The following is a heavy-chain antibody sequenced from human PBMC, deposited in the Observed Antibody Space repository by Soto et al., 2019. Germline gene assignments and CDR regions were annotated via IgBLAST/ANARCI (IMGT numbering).Heavy chain of an antibody. V-gene: IGHV3-66*01. Sequence: GGSLRLSCAASGFTVSSNYMSWVRQAPGKGLEWVSVIYSGGSTYYADSVKGRFTISRDNSKNTLYLQMNSLRAEDTAVYYCARDLYQLLESETFDYWGQGTLVTVSS. CDR2: IYSGGST. CDR3: ARDLYQLLESETFDY. CDR1: GFTVSSNY. D-gene: IGHD2-2*01. J-gene: IGHJ4*02.